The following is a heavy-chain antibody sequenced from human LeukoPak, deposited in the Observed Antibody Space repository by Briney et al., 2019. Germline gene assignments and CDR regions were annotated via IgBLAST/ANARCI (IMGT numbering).Heavy chain of an antibody. Sequence: GGSLRLSCAASGFTFSNAWMSWVRQAPGKGLVWLSRINTGGNDITYADSVKGRFTISRDNAKNTLYLQMNSLTVEDTAVYFCARSLVVGGTRPNDYWGQGTLVTVSS. V-gene: IGHV3-74*01. CDR2: INTGGNDI. CDR1: GFTFSNAW. D-gene: IGHD2-15*01. J-gene: IGHJ4*02. CDR3: ARSLVVGGTRPNDY.